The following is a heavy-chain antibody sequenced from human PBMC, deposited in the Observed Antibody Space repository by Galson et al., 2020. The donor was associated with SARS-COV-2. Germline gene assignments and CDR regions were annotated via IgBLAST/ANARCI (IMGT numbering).Heavy chain of an antibody. CDR1: GFTFSNYW. CDR2: INSDGSTT. Sequence: LSLTCAASGFTFSNYWMHWVRQGPGKGPVWVSRINSDGSTTGYADSVKGRFTISRDNAKNTVYLQMNSVRAEDTAVYYCARGGPNDSSGYYPGYWGQGTLVTVSS. CDR3: ARGGPNDSSGYYPGY. V-gene: IGHV3-74*01. D-gene: IGHD3-22*01. J-gene: IGHJ4*02.